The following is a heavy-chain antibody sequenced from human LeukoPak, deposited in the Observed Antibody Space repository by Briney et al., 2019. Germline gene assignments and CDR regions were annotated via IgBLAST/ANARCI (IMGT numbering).Heavy chain of an antibody. CDR2: VSDSNGST. V-gene: IGHV3-23*01. J-gene: IGHJ4*02. CDR1: GFTFSNYA. Sequence: PGGSLRLSCAASGFTFSNYAMSWVRQAPGQGLEWVSSVSDSNGSTYYADSVKGRFTISRDNSKNRLYLQMNSLRAGDTAVYYCAEPPHGQWLAFDYWGQGTLVTVSS. D-gene: IGHD6-19*01. CDR3: AEPPHGQWLAFDY.